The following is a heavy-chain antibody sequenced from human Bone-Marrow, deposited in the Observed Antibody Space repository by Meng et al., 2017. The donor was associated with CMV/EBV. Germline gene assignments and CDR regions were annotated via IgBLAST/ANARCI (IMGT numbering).Heavy chain of an antibody. D-gene: IGHD3-22*01. Sequence: SETLSLTCTVSGGSISSYYWSWIRQPPGKGLEWIGYIYYSGSTNYNPSLKSRVTISVDTSKNQFSLKLSSVTAADTAVYYCARTRITMIVGGAFDIWGQGTMVTV. CDR1: GGSISSYY. J-gene: IGHJ3*02. V-gene: IGHV4-59*01. CDR2: IYYSGST. CDR3: ARTRITMIVGGAFDI.